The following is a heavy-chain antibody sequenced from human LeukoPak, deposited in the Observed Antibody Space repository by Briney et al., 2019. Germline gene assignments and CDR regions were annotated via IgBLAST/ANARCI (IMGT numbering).Heavy chain of an antibody. CDR2: ISGSGGST. CDR3: ANAIAMAGTGFDY. CDR1: GFTFSSYA. V-gene: IGHV3-23*01. J-gene: IGHJ4*02. D-gene: IGHD6-19*01. Sequence: GGSLRLSCAASGFTFSSYAMSWVRQAPGKGLEWVSAISGSGGSTYYADSVKGRFTISRDNSKNTLYLQMNSLRAEDAAVYYCANAIAMAGTGFDYWGQGTLVTVSS.